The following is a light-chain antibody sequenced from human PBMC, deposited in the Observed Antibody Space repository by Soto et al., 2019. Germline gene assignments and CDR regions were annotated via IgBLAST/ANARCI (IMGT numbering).Light chain of an antibody. CDR3: QQYGGSPFT. CDR2: AAS. CDR1: QSVSVNS. V-gene: IGKV3-20*01. J-gene: IGKJ3*01. Sequence: EIVLTQSPGTLSLSPGERATLSCRASQSVSVNSLAWYQQKGGQAPRLLIYAASTRATGVPDRFSGTGSGTDFALTISRLETDDSAVHYCQQYGGSPFTFGRGTKVDIX.